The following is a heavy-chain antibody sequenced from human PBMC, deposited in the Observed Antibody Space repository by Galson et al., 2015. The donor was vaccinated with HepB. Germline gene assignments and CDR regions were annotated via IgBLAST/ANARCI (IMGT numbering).Heavy chain of an antibody. Sequence: SLRLSCAASGFTFDDYAMHWVRQAPGKGLEWISGISWNSGSIGYADSVKGRFTISRDNAKNSLYLQMNSLRAEDTALYYCAKDLTLGYCSSTSCPDAGLDYWGQGTLVTVSS. V-gene: IGHV3-9*01. D-gene: IGHD2-2*01. CDR2: ISWNSGSI. CDR3: AKDLTLGYCSSTSCPDAGLDY. J-gene: IGHJ4*02. CDR1: GFTFDDYA.